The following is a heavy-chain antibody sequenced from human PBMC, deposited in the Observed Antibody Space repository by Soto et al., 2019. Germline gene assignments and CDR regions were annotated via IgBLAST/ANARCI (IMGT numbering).Heavy chain of an antibody. CDR2: ISYDGSNK. Sequence: QVQLVESGGGVVQPGRSLRLSCAASGFTFSSYAMHWVRQAPGKGLEWVAVISYDGSNKYYADSVKGRFTISRDNSKNTLYLQMNSLRAEDTAVCYCAREDTAMVSYFDYWGQGTLVTVSS. J-gene: IGHJ4*02. V-gene: IGHV3-30-3*01. CDR3: AREDTAMVSYFDY. D-gene: IGHD5-18*01. CDR1: GFTFSSYA.